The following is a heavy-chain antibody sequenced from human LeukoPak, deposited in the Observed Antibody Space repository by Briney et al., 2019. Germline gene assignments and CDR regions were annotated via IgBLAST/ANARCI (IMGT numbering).Heavy chain of an antibody. D-gene: IGHD6-6*01. CDR3: ARGTAARRFYYYYMDV. CDR1: GYSISSGYY. J-gene: IGHJ6*03. Sequence: PSETLSLTCTVAGYSISSGYYWGWIRQPPGKGLEWIGSIYHSGSTYYNPSLKRRVTISVDTSKNQFSLKLSSVTAADTAVYYCARGTAARRFYYYYMDVWGKGTTVTVSS. CDR2: IYHSGST. V-gene: IGHV4-38-2*02.